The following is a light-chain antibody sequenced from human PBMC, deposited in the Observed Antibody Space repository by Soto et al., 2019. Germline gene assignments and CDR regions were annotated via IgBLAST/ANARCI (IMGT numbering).Light chain of an antibody. V-gene: IGLV3-21*02. CDR1: NIGAYS. J-gene: IGLJ1*01. Sequence: SYELTQPPSVSVAPGQTARITCGGNNIGAYSVYWYQQKSGQAPVLVVYDDTNRPSGIPGRFSGSNSGNTATLTISSVEAGDEAAYSCQLWDSDSDPSYVFGGGTKVTVL. CDR3: QLWDSDSDPSYV. CDR2: DDT.